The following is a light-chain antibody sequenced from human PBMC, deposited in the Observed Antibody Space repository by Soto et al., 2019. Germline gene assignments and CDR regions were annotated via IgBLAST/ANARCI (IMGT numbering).Light chain of an antibody. Sequence: SPPPSLSADPCQKITISWSGGNSHIGKNYISWYQQLPGTAPILLTSDNNKRPSGIPDRFSGSKSGTSATLGITGLQTGDEADYYCATRDSSTSAAVFGTGPKGIVL. CDR1: NSHIGKNY. CDR2: DNN. V-gene: IGLV1-51*01. CDR3: ATRDSSTSAAV. J-gene: IGLJ1*01.